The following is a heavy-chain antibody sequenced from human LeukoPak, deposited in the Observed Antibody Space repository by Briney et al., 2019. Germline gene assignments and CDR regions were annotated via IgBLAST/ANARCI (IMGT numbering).Heavy chain of an antibody. D-gene: IGHD5-18*01. CDR1: GYSISSGYY. V-gene: IGHV4-38-2*02. J-gene: IGHJ4*02. Sequence: SETLSLTRTVSGYSISSGYYWGWIRQPPGKGLEWIGSIYHSGSTYYNPSLKSRVTISVDTSKNQFSLKLSSVTAADTAVYYCARVVDTAMGYYFDYWGQGTLVTVSS. CDR3: ARVVDTAMGYYFDY. CDR2: IYHSGST.